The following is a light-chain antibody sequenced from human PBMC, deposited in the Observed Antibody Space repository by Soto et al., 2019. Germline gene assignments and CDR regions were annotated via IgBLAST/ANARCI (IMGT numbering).Light chain of an antibody. CDR3: QQYHNWPRT. J-gene: IGKJ1*01. V-gene: IGKV3-15*01. CDR1: QSVSSS. CDR2: GAS. Sequence: EIVMTQSPATLSVSPGERATLSCRASQSVSSSLAWYQQKPGQAPRLLIYGASTRATDIPARFSASGSGTEFTLTVSSLQSEDFAIYYCQQYHNWPRTFGQGTKVEIK.